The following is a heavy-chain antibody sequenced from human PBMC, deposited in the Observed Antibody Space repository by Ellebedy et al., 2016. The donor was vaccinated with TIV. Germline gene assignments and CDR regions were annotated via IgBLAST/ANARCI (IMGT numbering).Heavy chain of an antibody. CDR1: GGSISSSSYY. V-gene: IGHV4-39*07. Sequence: MPSETLSLTCTVSGGSISSSSYYWSWIRPPPGKGLEWIGEINHSGSTNYNPSLKSRVTISVDTSKNQFSLQLSSVTAADTAVYYCARVNYYDSSGYYYFSSWFDPWGQGTLVTVSS. D-gene: IGHD3-22*01. CDR3: ARVNYYDSSGYYYFSSWFDP. J-gene: IGHJ5*02. CDR2: INHSGST.